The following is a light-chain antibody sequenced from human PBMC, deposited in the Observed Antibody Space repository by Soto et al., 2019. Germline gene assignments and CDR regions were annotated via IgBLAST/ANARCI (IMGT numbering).Light chain of an antibody. J-gene: IGLJ2*01. Sequence: QSALTQPASASGSPGQSVTISCTGTSSDVGGYNYVSWYQQHPGKAPKLMIYEGSKRPSGVPDRFSGSKSGNTASLTVSGLQAADEDDDYCCSYAGSNKDVVFGGGTKLTVL. V-gene: IGLV2-8*01. CDR3: CSYAGSNKDVV. CDR2: EGS. CDR1: SSDVGGYNY.